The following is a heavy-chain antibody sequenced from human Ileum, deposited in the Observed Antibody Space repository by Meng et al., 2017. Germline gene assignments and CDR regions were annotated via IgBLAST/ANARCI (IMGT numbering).Heavy chain of an antibody. CDR3: ARFYGSGTFEVHDY. Sequence: VQLQESVPGLGGPSGTLSLTCNGSGVSVSSASYYWSWIRQPPGKGLEWIGLIHYSGSRNYNPSLKSRVTMSVDTSKNQVSLRLTSVTAADTAVYYCARFYGSGTFEVHDYWGQGTLVTVSS. CDR2: IHYSGSR. J-gene: IGHJ4*02. V-gene: IGHV4-61*01. D-gene: IGHD3-10*01. CDR1: GVSVSSASYY.